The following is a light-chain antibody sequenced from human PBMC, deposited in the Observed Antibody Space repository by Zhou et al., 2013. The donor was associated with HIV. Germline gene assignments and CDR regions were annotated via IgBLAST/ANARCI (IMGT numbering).Light chain of an antibody. V-gene: IGKV1-33*01. CDR1: QDISNY. Sequence: DIQMTQSPSSLSASVGDRVTITCQASQDISNYLNWYQQKPGKAPKFLIYDASNLETGVTSRFSGSGSGTDFTLTISSLQPEDFATYYCQQLNSYLLTFGGGTKVEIK. CDR2: DAS. J-gene: IGKJ4*01. CDR3: QQLNSYLLT.